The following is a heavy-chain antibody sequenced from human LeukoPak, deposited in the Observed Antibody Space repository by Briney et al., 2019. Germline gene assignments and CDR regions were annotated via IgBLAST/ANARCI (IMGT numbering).Heavy chain of an antibody. CDR1: GFTFSSYA. J-gene: IGHJ3*02. CDR2: ISYDGSNK. Sequence: GGSLRLSCAASGFTFSSYAMHRVRQAPGKGLEWVAVISYDGSNKYYADSVKGRFTISRDNSKNTLYLQMNSLRAEDTAVYYCARDYEYSSSSFAFDIWGQGTMVTVSS. CDR3: ARDYEYSSSSFAFDI. D-gene: IGHD6-6*01. V-gene: IGHV3-30-3*01.